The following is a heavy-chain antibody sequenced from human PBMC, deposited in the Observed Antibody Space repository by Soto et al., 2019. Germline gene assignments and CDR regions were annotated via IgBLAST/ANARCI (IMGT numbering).Heavy chain of an antibody. V-gene: IGHV1-69*13. D-gene: IGHD3-22*01. CDR2: IIPIFGTA. J-gene: IGHJ4*02. CDR1: GGTFSSYA. Sequence: SVKVSCKASGGTFSSYASSWVRQAPGQGLEWMGGIIPIFGTANYAQKFQGRVTITADESTSTAYMELSSLRSEDTAVDYCARDLRFSPRDRAFDYWGQGTLVTVS. CDR3: ARDLRFSPRDRAFDY.